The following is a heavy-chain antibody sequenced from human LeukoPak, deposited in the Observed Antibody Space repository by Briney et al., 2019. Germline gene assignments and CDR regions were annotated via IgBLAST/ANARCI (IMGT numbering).Heavy chain of an antibody. CDR1: EFTFSSYS. CDR3: ARRHAADY. Sequence: PGGSLRLSCAASEFTFSSYSMSWVRQAPGKGLEWVANIKQDGSEKYYVDSVKGRFTISRDNAKNSLYLQMNSLRAEDTAVYYCARRHAADYWGQGTLVTVSS. J-gene: IGHJ4*02. D-gene: IGHD2-15*01. V-gene: IGHV3-7*03. CDR2: IKQDGSEK.